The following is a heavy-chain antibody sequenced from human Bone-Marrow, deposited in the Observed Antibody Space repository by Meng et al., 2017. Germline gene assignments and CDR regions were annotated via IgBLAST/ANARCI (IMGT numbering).Heavy chain of an antibody. Sequence: GESLKISCAASGFTFSSYSMNWVCQAPGKGLEWVSSISSSSSYIYYADSVKGRFTISRDNAKNSLYLQMNSLRAEDTAVYYCASKYSSSFYYYYGMDVWGQGTTVTVSS. CDR3: ASKYSSSFYYYYGMDV. D-gene: IGHD6-6*01. CDR2: ISSSSSYI. J-gene: IGHJ6*02. V-gene: IGHV3-21*01. CDR1: GFTFSSYS.